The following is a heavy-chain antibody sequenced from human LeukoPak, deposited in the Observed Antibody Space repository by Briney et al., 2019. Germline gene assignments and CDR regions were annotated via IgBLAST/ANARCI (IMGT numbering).Heavy chain of an antibody. J-gene: IGHJ6*02. D-gene: IGHD3-10*01. CDR1: GFMFGDYW. CDR3: ARDRRTMADMFYYGMNV. V-gene: IGHV3-74*01. CDR2: FKNDVTTT. Sequence: GGPLRLSCAASGFMFGDYWMHWVRQAPGKGLVWVARFKNDVTTTVYADSVKGRFTMSRDNAKNTLYLQMNSLRAEDTAVYYCARDRRTMADMFYYGMNVWGQGTTVTVSS.